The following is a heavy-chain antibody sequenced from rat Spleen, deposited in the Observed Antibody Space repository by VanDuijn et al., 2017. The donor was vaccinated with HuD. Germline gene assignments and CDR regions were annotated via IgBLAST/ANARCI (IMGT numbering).Heavy chain of an antibody. CDR3: TSRLDF. Sequence: QVQLQESGPGLVQPSQTLSLTCTVSGLSLLSNGVIWVRQPPGKGLEWMGVIWGNGNTNYNSALKSRLSISRDTSKSQVFLKMNSLQTEDTAIYFCTSRLDFWGPGTMVTVSS. V-gene: IGHV2-13*01. CDR1: GLSLLSNG. J-gene: IGHJ1*01. CDR2: IWGNGNT.